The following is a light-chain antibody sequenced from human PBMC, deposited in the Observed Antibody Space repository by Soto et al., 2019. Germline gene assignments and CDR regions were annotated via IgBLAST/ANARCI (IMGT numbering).Light chain of an antibody. V-gene: IGKV3-11*01. CDR3: QQRSNWPST. J-gene: IGKJ4*01. CDR2: DAF. CDR1: QSVRSY. Sequence: EIVLTQSPVNLSLSPGERATLSCRASQSVRSYLAWYQQKPGQAPRLLIYDAFKRATGIPARFSGSGSGPDFTLTISSLEPEDFAVYYCQQRSNWPSTFGGGTKVEIK.